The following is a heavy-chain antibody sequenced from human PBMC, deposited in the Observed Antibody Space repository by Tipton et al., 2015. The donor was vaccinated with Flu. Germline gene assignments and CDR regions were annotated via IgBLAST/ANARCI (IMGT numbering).Heavy chain of an antibody. CDR2: IKPDGSEK. CDR1: GFTFSNYW. D-gene: IGHD3-16*02. V-gene: IGHV3-7*01. Sequence: SLRLSCEASGFTFSNYWMSWVRQAPGKGLDWVANIKPDGSEKYYLDSVKGRFTISRDNAKNSLYLQMDSLRVEDTAVYYCVGTRLGEVSFLDYWGQGTLVTVSS. J-gene: IGHJ4*02. CDR3: VGTRLGEVSFLDY.